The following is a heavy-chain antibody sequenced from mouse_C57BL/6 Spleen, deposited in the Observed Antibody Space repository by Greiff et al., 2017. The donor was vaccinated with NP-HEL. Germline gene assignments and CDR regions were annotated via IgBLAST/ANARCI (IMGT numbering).Heavy chain of an antibody. CDR1: GFTFSDYG. CDR2: ISNLAYSI. V-gene: IGHV5-15*01. J-gene: IGHJ1*03. Sequence: EVQLVESGGGLVQPGGSLKLSCAASGFTFSDYGMAWVRQAPRKGPEWVAFISNLAYSIYYADTVTGRFTISRENAKNTLYLEMSSLRSEDTAMYYCARRGGYYGSSYWYFDVWGTGTTVTVSS. CDR3: ARRGGYYGSSYWYFDV. D-gene: IGHD1-1*01.